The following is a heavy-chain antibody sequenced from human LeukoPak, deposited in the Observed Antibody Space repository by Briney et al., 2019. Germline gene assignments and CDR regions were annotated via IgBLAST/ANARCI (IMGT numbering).Heavy chain of an antibody. CDR3: ARSIAAAGHRYLDY. V-gene: IGHV3-13*01. Sequence: GGSLRLSCAASGFTFSTYVMYWVRQATGKGLEWLSGIGTAGDTYYLGSVKGRFTISRDNAENSLYLQLNSLGAGDTAVYYCARSIAAAGHRYLDYWGQGTLVTVSS. CDR1: GFTFSTYV. J-gene: IGHJ4*02. D-gene: IGHD6-13*01. CDR2: IGTAGDT.